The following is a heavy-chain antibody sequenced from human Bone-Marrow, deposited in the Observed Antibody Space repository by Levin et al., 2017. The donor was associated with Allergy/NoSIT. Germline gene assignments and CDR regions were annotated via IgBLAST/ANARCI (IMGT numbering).Heavy chain of an antibody. CDR3: TRVVSMWTDAGYFDY. Sequence: GGSLRLSCTASGFTFGDYAMSWFRQAPGKGLEWVGFIRSKAYGGTTEYAASVKGRFTISRDDSKSIAYLQMNSLKTEDTAVYYCTRVVSMWTDAGYFDYWGQGTLVTVSS. D-gene: IGHD3/OR15-3a*01. J-gene: IGHJ4*02. CDR2: IRSKAYGGTT. CDR1: GFTFGDYA. V-gene: IGHV3-49*03.